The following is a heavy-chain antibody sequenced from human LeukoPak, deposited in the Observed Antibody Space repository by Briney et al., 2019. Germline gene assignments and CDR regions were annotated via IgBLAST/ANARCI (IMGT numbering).Heavy chain of an antibody. CDR3: ARALWIVASFDP. J-gene: IGHJ5*02. CDR2: INPNSGGT. Sequence: GASVKVSCKASGYTFTGYYMHWVRQAPGQGLAWMGWINPNSGGTNYAQKFQGRVIMTRDTSISTAYMELSRLRSDDTAVYYCARALWIVASFDPWGQGTLVTVSS. V-gene: IGHV1-2*02. D-gene: IGHD3-22*01. CDR1: GYTFTGYY.